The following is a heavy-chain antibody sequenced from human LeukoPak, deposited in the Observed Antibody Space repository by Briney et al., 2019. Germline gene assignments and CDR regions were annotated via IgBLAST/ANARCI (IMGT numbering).Heavy chain of an antibody. D-gene: IGHD6-13*01. J-gene: IGHJ3*02. CDR1: GGSISSYY. CDR3: SRVSPAVGAFDI. CDR2: FYYSGSS. V-gene: IGHV4-59*07. Sequence: SDTLSLTCTVSGGSISSYYWSWIRQPPGKGLEWSGYFYYSGSSNYNPSLKSPATISGDTSKNQFSLKLSSVTAADTAIYYCSRVSPAVGAFDIWGRGTMVTVSS.